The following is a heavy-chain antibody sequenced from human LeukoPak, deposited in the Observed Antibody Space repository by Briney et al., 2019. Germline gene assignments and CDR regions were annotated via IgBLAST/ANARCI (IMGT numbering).Heavy chain of an antibody. Sequence: GGSLRLSCAASGLTFDDYTMHWVRQAPGKGLEWVSLISWDGGSTYYADSVKGRFTISRDNSKNSLYLQMSSLRTEDTALYYCAKDNDYGGNSGYFDLWGRGTLLTVSS. V-gene: IGHV3-43*01. CDR1: GLTFDDYT. CDR3: AKDNDYGGNSGYFDL. CDR2: ISWDGGST. D-gene: IGHD4-23*01. J-gene: IGHJ2*01.